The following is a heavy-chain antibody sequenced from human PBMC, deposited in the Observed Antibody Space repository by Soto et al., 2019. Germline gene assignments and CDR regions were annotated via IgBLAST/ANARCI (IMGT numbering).Heavy chain of an antibody. V-gene: IGHV1-69*13. CDR2: IIPIFGTT. CDR1: GGTFSSYT. Sequence: EASVKVSCKASGGTFSSYTISWVRQAPGQGLEWVGRIIPIFGTTNVAQKFQGRVTITADESTTTAYMELSGLRSDDTAVYYCAKDGGADGYFGNWLDPWGQGTLVTVSS. D-gene: IGHD5-12*01. CDR3: AKDGGADGYFGNWLDP. J-gene: IGHJ5*02.